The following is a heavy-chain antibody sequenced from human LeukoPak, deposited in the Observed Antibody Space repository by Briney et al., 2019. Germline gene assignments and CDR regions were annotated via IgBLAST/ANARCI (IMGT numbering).Heavy chain of an antibody. V-gene: IGHV4-38-2*01. CDR1: GYSISSGYY. CDR2: IYHSGST. Sequence: SETLSLTCAVSGYSISSGYYWGWIRQPPGTGLEWIGSIYHSGSTYYNPSLKSRVTISVDTSKNQFSLKLSSVTAADTAVYYCARVGYIGYEPYDYWGQGTLVTVSS. CDR3: ARVGYIGYEPYDY. D-gene: IGHD5-12*01. J-gene: IGHJ4*02.